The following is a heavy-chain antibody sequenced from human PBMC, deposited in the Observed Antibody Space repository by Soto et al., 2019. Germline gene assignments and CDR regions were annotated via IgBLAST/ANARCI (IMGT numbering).Heavy chain of an antibody. CDR3: ASAVVDDYGDYVFNY. CDR1: GGSIISGAYY. J-gene: IGHJ4*02. D-gene: IGHD4-17*01. V-gene: IGHV4-30-4*01. Sequence: QVHLQESGPGLVKPSQTLSLTCTVSGGSIISGAYYWSWIRQPPGKGLEWIGYIYDSGSTYYNPSLQSRITISVDPSKNQFSLKLRSVTAADTAVYYCASAVVDDYGDYVFNYWGQGTLVTVSS. CDR2: IYDSGST.